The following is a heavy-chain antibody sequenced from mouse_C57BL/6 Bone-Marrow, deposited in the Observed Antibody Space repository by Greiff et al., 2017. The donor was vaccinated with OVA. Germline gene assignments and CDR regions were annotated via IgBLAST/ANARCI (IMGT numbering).Heavy chain of an antibody. Sequence: QVQLQQPGAELVKPGASVKMSCKASGYTFTSYWITWVKQRPGQGLEWIGDIYPGSGSTNYNEKFKSKATLTEATSSSTAYMQLSSLTSEDSAVYECASDGYFYWYFDVWGTGTTVTVSS. V-gene: IGHV1-55*01. CDR3: ASDGYFYWYFDV. CDR2: IYPGSGST. J-gene: IGHJ1*03. D-gene: IGHD2-3*01. CDR1: GYTFTSYW.